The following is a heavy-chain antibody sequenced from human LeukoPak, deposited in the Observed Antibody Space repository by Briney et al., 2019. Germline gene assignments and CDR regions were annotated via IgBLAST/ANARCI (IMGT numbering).Heavy chain of an antibody. V-gene: IGHV3-23*01. CDR2: ISGSGGST. CDR3: AKDSRHYYVRPTSFDY. CDR1: GFTFSSYA. Sequence: PGGSLRLSCAASGFTFSSYAMSWVRQAPGKGLEWVSAISGSGGSTYYADSVKGRFTISRDNSKNTLYLQMNSLRAEDTAVYYCAKDSRHYYVRPTSFDYWGQGTLVTVSS. J-gene: IGHJ4*02. D-gene: IGHD3-10*02.